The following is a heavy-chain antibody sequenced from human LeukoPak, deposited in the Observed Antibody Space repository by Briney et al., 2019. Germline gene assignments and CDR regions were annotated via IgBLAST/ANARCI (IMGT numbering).Heavy chain of an antibody. CDR2: IYYSGST. V-gene: IGHV4-59*01. D-gene: IGHD3-10*01. CDR3: ASSPYYYGSGSYPGHDY. Sequence: SETLSLTCTVSGGSISSYYWSWIRQPPGKGLEWIGYIYYSGSTNYNPSLKSRVTISVDTSKNQFSLKLSSVTAADTAVYYCASSPYYYGSGSYPGHDYWGQGTLVTVSS. CDR1: GGSISSYY. J-gene: IGHJ4*02.